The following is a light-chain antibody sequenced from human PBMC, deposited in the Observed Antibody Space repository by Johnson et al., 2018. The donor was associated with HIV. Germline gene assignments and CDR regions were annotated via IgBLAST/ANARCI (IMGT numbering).Light chain of an antibody. CDR1: SSNIGNNY. CDR2: ENN. Sequence: QLVLTQPPSVSAAPGQKVTISCSGSSSNIGNNYVSWYQQLPGTAPKVLIYENNKRPSGIPDRFSGSKSGTSATLGITGLQTGDEADYYCGTWDSSLSAYVFGTGTKVTVL. CDR3: GTWDSSLSAYV. V-gene: IGLV1-51*01. J-gene: IGLJ1*01.